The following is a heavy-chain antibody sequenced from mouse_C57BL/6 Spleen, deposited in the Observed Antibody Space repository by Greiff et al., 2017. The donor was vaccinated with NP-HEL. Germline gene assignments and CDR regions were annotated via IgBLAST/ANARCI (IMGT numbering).Heavy chain of an antibody. CDR2: IDPNSGGT. J-gene: IGHJ2*01. Sequence: VQLQQPGAELVKPGASVKLSCKASGYTFTSYWMHWVKQRPGRGLEWIGRIDPNSGGTKYNEKLKSKATLPVDKPSIISYMQRSSLTSEDSAVYYCARRDSNTEGDYWGQGTTLTVSS. V-gene: IGHV1-72*01. D-gene: IGHD2-5*01. CDR3: ARRDSNTEGDY. CDR1: GYTFTSYW.